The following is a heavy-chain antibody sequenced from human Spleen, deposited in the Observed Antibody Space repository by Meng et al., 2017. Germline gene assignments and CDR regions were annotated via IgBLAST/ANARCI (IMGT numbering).Heavy chain of an antibody. D-gene: IGHD4-11*01. Sequence: VQLQQWGEGLLKPSETLPLTCVVAGGPFSDYYWSWIRQPPGKGLEWIGEINHSGSTTYNPSLESRATISVDTSQNNLSLKLSSVTAADSAVYYCARGPTTMAHDFDYWGQGTLVTVSS. CDR1: GGPFSDYY. CDR3: ARGPTTMAHDFDY. V-gene: IGHV4-34*01. CDR2: INHSGST. J-gene: IGHJ4*02.